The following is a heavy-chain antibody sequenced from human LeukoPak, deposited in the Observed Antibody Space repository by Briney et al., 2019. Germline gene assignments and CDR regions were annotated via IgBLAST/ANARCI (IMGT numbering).Heavy chain of an antibody. CDR2: ISSSSSYT. D-gene: IGHD3-16*01. V-gene: IGHV3-11*05. CDR1: GFTFSDYY. Sequence: GGSLRLSCAASGFTFSDYYMTWIRQAPGKGLEWVSYISSSSSYTNYAASVRGRFTVSRDDAKNSLYLQMNSLRAEDTAVYYCARERVLRVWGQGTLVTVSS. J-gene: IGHJ4*02. CDR3: ARERVLRV.